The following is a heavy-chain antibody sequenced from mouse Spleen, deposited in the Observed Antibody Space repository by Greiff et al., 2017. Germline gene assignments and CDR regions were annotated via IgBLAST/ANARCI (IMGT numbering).Heavy chain of an antibody. D-gene: IGHD1-3*01. CDR2: IYPGSGNT. Sequence: LVESGAELVRPGASVKLSCKASGYTFTDYYINWVKQRPGQGLEWIARIYPGSGNTYYNEKFKGKATLTAEKSSSTAYMQLSSLTSEDSAVYFCAREWDYWGQGTTLTVSS. J-gene: IGHJ2*01. V-gene: IGHV1-76*01. CDR3: AREWDY. CDR1: GYTFTDYY.